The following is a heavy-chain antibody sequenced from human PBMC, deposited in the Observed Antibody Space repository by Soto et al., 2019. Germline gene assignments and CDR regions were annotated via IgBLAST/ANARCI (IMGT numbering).Heavy chain of an antibody. V-gene: IGHV1-18*01. CDR1: GYTFSIYG. D-gene: IGHD3-10*01. CDR2: TRPNNGNT. J-gene: IGHJ4*02. CDR3: VRDLDGSGSYYTDY. Sequence: GASVKVSCKASGYTFSIYGINWVRQAPGQGLEWMGWTRPNNGNTKYAQNLQGRVTMTTDTSMSTAYMELRSLRPDDTAVYYCVRDLDGSGSYYTDYWGQGTLVTVSS.